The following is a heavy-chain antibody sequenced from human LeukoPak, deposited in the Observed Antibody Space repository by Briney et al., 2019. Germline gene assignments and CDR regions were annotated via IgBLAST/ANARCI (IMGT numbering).Heavy chain of an antibody. CDR1: GFTSNNYG. CDR3: VRGALRKLWTLGVD. Sequence: GRSLSLSCVASGFTSNNYGMHWVRQAPGKGLEWVSLISHDGTNEDYSDSVEGRFTISRDNSKKTVYLQMDSLRSEDTAVYYCVRGALRKLWTLGVDWGQGTLVIVSS. V-gene: IGHV3-30*04. J-gene: IGHJ4*02. D-gene: IGHD3-16*01. CDR2: ISHDGTNE.